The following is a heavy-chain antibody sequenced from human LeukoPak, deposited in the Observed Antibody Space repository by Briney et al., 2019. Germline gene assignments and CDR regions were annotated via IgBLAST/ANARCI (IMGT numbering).Heavy chain of an antibody. CDR1: GFTFSSYA. CDR3: AKSRTMIVVVIGFDY. CDR2: ISGSGGST. V-gene: IGHV3-23*01. J-gene: IGHJ4*02. Sequence: GGSLRLSCAASGFTFSSYAMSWVRQAPGKGLEWVSAISGSGGSTYYADSVKGRFTISRDNAKNSLYLQMNSLRAEDTALYYCAKSRTMIVVVIGFDYWGQGTLVTVSS. D-gene: IGHD3-22*01.